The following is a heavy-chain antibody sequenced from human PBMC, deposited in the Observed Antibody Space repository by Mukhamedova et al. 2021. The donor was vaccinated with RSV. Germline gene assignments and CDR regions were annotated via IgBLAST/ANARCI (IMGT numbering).Heavy chain of an antibody. Sequence: GLEWLGYVFHSGSTNYSPSLKGRVSMSVDTSKNQFSLKLFSVTTADTAVYFCARATTNYYHFYMDVWGTGTTVTVS. J-gene: IGHJ6*03. V-gene: IGHV4-59*01. D-gene: IGHD5-24*01. CDR2: VFHSGST. CDR3: ARATTNYYHFYMDV.